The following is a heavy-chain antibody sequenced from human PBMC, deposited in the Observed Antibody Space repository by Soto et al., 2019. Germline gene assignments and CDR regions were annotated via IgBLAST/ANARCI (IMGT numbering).Heavy chain of an antibody. J-gene: IGHJ5*02. CDR1: GGSFSGYY. V-gene: IGHV4-34*01. CDR3: ARGPPRSGWFDP. CDR2: INHSGSA. Sequence: SETLSLTCAVYGGSFSGYYWSWIRQPPGKGLEWIGEINHSGSANYNPSLKSRVTISVDTSKNQFSLKLSSVTAADTAVYYCARGPPRSGWFDPWGQGTLVTVSS.